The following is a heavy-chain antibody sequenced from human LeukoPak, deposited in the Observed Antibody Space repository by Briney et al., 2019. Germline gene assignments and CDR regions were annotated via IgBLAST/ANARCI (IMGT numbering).Heavy chain of an antibody. D-gene: IGHD3-9*01. V-gene: IGHV3-66*01. CDR1: GFTVSSNY. J-gene: IGHJ4*02. CDR2: IYSGGSA. Sequence: GGSLRLSCAASGFTVSSNYMSWVRQAPGKGLEWVSVIYSGGSAYYADSVKGRFTISRDNSKNTLYLQMNSLRAEDTAVYYCAKDGSIDILTGYTQTPIDYWGQGTLVTVSS. CDR3: AKDGSIDILTGYTQTPIDY.